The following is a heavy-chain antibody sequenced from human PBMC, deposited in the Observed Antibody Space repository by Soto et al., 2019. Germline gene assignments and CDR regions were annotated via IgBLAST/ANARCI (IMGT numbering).Heavy chain of an antibody. Sequence: SVTLSFTCTVSGGSISSYYRSWIRQPPGKGLEWIGSIFYSGSTNYNPSLKSRVTISVDTSNNQFSLKLSSVTAADTAVYYCARQASGYYYGWFDPWGLGTLVTVSS. D-gene: IGHD3-22*01. J-gene: IGHJ5*02. CDR3: ARQASGYYYGWFDP. CDR1: GGSISSYY. CDR2: IFYSGST. V-gene: IGHV4-59*08.